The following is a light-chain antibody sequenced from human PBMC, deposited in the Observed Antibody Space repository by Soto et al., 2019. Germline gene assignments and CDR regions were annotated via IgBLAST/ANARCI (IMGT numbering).Light chain of an antibody. CDR2: GAS. CDR3: QQYASSVT. CDR1: QSFSSTF. Sequence: EILLTQSPDSLSLSPGDRATLSCRASQSFSSTFFAWYQQKPGQAPRLLIYGASSRATGIPERFSGSGSGTDFTLTISRLEPEDFAVYYCQQYASSVTFGQGTKVEIK. J-gene: IGKJ1*01. V-gene: IGKV3-20*01.